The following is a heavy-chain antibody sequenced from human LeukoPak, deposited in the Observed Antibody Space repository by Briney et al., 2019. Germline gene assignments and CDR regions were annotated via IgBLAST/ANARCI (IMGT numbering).Heavy chain of an antibody. J-gene: IGHJ4*02. CDR3: SRDQSYDILTGGVVY. CDR1: GFTFSSYG. Sequence: GGSLRLSCAASGFTFSSYGMHWVRQAPGKGLEWVAVIWYDGSNKYYADSVKGRFTISRDNSKNTLYLQMSSLRAEDTAVYYCSRDQSYDILTGGVVYWGQGALVTVSS. D-gene: IGHD3-9*01. CDR2: IWYDGSNK. V-gene: IGHV3-33*01.